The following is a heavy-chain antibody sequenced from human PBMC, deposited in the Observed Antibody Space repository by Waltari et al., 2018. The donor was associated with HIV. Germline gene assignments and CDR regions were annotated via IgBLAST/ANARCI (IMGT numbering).Heavy chain of an antibody. Sequence: QVQLQESGPGLVKPSQTLSLTCTVPGGSLSSGPHYWSWIRQPAGKGLEWMGRSYTSGSTNYNPSLKSRVTMSVDTSKNQFSLKLSSVTAADTAVFYCARDRGGTMVRGGGAFDIWGQGTMVTVSS. CDR2: SYTSGST. D-gene: IGHD3-10*01. V-gene: IGHV4-61*02. CDR1: GGSLSSGPHY. CDR3: ARDRGGTMVRGGGAFDI. J-gene: IGHJ3*02.